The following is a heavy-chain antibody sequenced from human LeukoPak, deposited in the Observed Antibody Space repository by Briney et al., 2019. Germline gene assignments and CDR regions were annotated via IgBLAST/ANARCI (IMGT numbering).Heavy chain of an antibody. D-gene: IGHD3-22*01. CDR1: GYTFTNYG. CDR3: ARCYYDGSGYYIY. Sequence: GASVKVSCKASGYTFTNYGITWVRQASGQGLEWMGWISAYNGNTNYAQKLQGRVTMTTDTSTSTAYVELRNLRSDDTAVYYCARCYYDGSGYYIYWGQGSLVTVSS. V-gene: IGHV1-18*01. J-gene: IGHJ4*02. CDR2: ISAYNGNT.